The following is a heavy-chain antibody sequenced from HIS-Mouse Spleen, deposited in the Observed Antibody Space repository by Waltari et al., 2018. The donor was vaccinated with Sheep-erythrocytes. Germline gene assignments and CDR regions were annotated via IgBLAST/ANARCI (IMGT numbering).Heavy chain of an antibody. J-gene: IGHJ6*02. CDR1: GFTFDDYA. D-gene: IGHD1-26*01. Sequence: EVQLVESGGVVVQPGGSLRLSCAASGFTFDDYAMHWVRQAPGKGLELVSLISLDGCSTYYADSVKGRFTISRDNSKNSLYLQMNSLRAEDTALYYCAKDLTLVGAHYYYYYGMDVWGQGTTVTVSS. CDR3: AKDLTLVGAHYYYYYGMDV. V-gene: IGHV3-43D*03. CDR2: ISLDGCST.